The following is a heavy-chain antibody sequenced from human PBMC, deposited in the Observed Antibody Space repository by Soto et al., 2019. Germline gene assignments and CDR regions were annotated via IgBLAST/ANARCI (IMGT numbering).Heavy chain of an antibody. V-gene: IGHV3-74*01. D-gene: IGHD5-18*01. CDR1: GFTFDDNA. CDR2: INPDGSAT. J-gene: IGHJ4*02. CDR3: GRGGSDSPMAPGY. Sequence: GGSLRLSCAVSGFTFDDNAMHWVRQAPGKGLVWVSRINPDGSATNYADSVKGRFTISRDNAKNTLYLQMSSLRAEDTAVFYCGRGGSDSPMAPGYWGQGTLVTVSS.